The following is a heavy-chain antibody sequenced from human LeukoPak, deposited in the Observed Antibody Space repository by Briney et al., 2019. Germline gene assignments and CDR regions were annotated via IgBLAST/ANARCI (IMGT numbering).Heavy chain of an antibody. CDR3: ARVSEVYYFDY. CDR2: IYYSGST. D-gene: IGHD1-14*01. J-gene: IGHJ4*02. Sequence: SETLSLTCSVSGASISTYYWSWIRQPPGKGLEWIGYIYYSGSTNYNPSLKSRVTISVDTSKNQFSLKLSSVTAADTAVYHCARVSEVYYFDYWGQGTLVTVSS. V-gene: IGHV4-59*01. CDR1: GASISTYY.